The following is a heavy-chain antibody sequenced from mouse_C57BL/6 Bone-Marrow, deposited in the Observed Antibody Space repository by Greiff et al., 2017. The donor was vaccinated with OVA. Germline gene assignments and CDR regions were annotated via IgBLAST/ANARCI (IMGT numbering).Heavy chain of an antibody. CDR1: GYTFTSYT. J-gene: IGHJ3*01. Sequence: VQVVESGAELARPGASVKMSCKASGYTFTSYTMHWVKQRPGQGLEWIGYINPSSGYTKYNQKFKDKATLTADKSSSTAYMQLSSLTSEDSAVYYCAREDYDMAWFAYWGQGTLVTVSA. D-gene: IGHD2-4*01. V-gene: IGHV1-4*01. CDR3: AREDYDMAWFAY. CDR2: INPSSGYT.